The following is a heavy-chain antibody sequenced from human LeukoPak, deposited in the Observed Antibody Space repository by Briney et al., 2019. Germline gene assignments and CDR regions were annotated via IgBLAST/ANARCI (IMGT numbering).Heavy chain of an antibody. Sequence: ASETLSLTCTVSGGPISSSSYYWGWIRQPPGKGLEWIGNNSGSMYWNLSLKSRVTISIDTSKKQFSLKLSSVTAADTAIYYCARVSYNNYGRPNWFDPWGQGTLVTVSS. CDR3: ARVSYNNYGRPNWFDP. J-gene: IGHJ5*02. CDR2: NSGSM. V-gene: IGHV4-39*07. CDR1: GGPISSSSYY. D-gene: IGHD4-11*01.